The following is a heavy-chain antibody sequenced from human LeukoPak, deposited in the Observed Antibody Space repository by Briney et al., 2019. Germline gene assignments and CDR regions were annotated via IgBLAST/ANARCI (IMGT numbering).Heavy chain of an antibody. D-gene: IGHD6-19*01. CDR1: GGSISTYY. J-gene: IGHJ5*02. V-gene: IGHV4-4*08. CDR3: ARSPHNSAWYEKWFDP. CDR2: ISASGVT. Sequence: SETLSLTCTVSGGSISTYYWSWIRQSPGKGLEWIADISASGVTNYNPSLESRVTVSIDSSKNQFSLKLSSVTAADTAVFYCARSPHNSAWYEKWFDPWGQGTLVTVSS.